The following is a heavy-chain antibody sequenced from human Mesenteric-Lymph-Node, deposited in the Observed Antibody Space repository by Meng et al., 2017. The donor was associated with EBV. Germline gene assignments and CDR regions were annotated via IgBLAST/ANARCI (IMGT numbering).Heavy chain of an antibody. CDR1: GFTFSDPT. Sequence: EGERVGAGGGLVQPVGYLNLSCAGSGFTFSDPTIQRVRQASGKGLEWVARIRSRSSNYATAYGASVEGRFIISRDDSRNTAYLEMNNLKTEDTAVYYCSIMATTPDYWGQGTLVTASS. J-gene: IGHJ4*02. V-gene: IGHV3-73*02. CDR3: SIMATTPDY. CDR2: IRSRSSNYAT. D-gene: IGHD1-1*01.